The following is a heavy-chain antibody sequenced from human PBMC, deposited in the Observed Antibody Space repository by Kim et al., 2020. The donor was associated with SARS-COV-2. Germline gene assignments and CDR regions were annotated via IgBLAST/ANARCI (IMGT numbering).Heavy chain of an antibody. V-gene: IGHV3-13*01. J-gene: IGHJ6*02. Sequence: YSPGSVKGRFTISSEHAKHSLYLQMNSLRAGDTAVYYCAREFQGYYGMDVWGQGTTVTVSS. CDR3: AREFQGYYGMDV.